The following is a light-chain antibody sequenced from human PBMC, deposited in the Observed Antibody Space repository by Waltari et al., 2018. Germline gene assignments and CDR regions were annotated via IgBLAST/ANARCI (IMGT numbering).Light chain of an antibody. CDR1: QLGDKY. J-gene: IGLJ2*01. CDR2: QDR. V-gene: IGLV3-1*01. CDR3: QAWDSSTEVV. Sequence: SYALTQPPSVSVSPGQTASITCSGDQLGDKYACWYQQKPGQSPVLVRYQDRKGPSGIPGRFSGSNSGNTATLTISGTQAMDEADYDCQAWDSSTEVVFGGGTKRTV.